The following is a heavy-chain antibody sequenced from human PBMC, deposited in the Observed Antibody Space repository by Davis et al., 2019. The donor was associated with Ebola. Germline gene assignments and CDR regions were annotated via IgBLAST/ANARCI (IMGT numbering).Heavy chain of an antibody. CDR2: IYYSGSS. CDR3: ARIMTTVTTGWFDP. D-gene: IGHD4-17*01. CDR1: GGSISSGGYF. V-gene: IGHV4-31*03. J-gene: IGHJ5*02. Sequence: SETLSLTCTLSGGSISSGGYFWRWIRQHPGKGLEWIVFIYYSGSSYYNPSLKIRVTISVDTSKNQFTLKLSSVTAADTAVYYCARIMTTVTTGWFDPWGQGTLVTVSS.